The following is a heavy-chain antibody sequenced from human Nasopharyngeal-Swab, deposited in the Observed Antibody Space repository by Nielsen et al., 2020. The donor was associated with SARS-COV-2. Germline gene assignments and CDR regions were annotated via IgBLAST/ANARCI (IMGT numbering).Heavy chain of an antibody. D-gene: IGHD1-26*01. CDR1: GGSISSSSYY. Sequence: SETLFLTCTVSGGSISSSSYYWGWIRQPPGKGLEWIGSIYYSGSTYYNPSLKSRVTISVDTSKNQFSLKLSSVTAADTAVYYCARHSGSVLTWEHAFDIWGQGTMVTVSS. CDR3: ARHSGSVLTWEHAFDI. CDR2: IYYSGST. J-gene: IGHJ3*02. V-gene: IGHV4-39*01.